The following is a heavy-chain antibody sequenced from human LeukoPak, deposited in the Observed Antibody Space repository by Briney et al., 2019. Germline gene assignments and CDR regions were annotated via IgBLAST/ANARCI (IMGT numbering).Heavy chain of an antibody. V-gene: IGHV1-2*02. CDR3: ARGGLIQRHAFDI. J-gene: IGHJ3*02. CDR2: INPKSGGT. D-gene: IGHD1-1*01. Sequence: ASVKVSCKASGYTFTGYYIHCVRQAPGQGLEWMGWINPKSGGTNYAQKFQGRVTMTRDTSINTAYMELTSLRSDDTALYYCARGGLIQRHAFDIWGQGTMVTVSS. CDR1: GYTFTGYY.